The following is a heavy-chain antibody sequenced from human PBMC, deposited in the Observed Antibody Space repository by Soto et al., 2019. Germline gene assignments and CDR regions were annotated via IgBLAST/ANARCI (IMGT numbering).Heavy chain of an antibody. CDR1: GYTFTTYA. CDR3: AREAPYLGSGIYGDSMDV. CDR2: INAGNGNT. Sequence: QVQLVQSGAEVKKPGASVKVSCKASGYTFTTYAIHWVRQAPGQRHEWMGWINAGNGNTKFSQKFQGRVTITMDTSASTAYMELSSLRSEDTAVYYCAREAPYLGSGIYGDSMDVWGQGTTVTVSS. V-gene: IGHV1-3*01. J-gene: IGHJ6*02. D-gene: IGHD4-17*01.